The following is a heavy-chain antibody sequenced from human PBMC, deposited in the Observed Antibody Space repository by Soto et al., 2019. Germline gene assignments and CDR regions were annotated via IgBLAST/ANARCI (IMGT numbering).Heavy chain of an antibody. CDR1: GFTFSTYP. J-gene: IGHJ4*02. CDR2: ISYDGSNK. V-gene: IGHV3-30-3*01. D-gene: IGHD3-3*01. CDR3: ARGPADFWSYYFDY. Sequence: GGSLRLSCAASGFTFSTYPMHWVRQTPGKGLEWVAVISYDGSNKYYADSVRGRFTISRDNSKNTLYLQMNSLRDEDTAVYYCARGPADFWSYYFDYWGQGTLVTVSS.